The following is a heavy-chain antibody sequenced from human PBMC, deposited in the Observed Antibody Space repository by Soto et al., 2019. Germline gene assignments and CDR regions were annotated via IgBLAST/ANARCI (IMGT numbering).Heavy chain of an antibody. D-gene: IGHD6-19*01. CDR2: IRSKSDGETI. J-gene: IGHJ4*02. V-gene: IGHV3-15*01. CDR1: GFTFTNAW. Sequence: GSLRLSCAASGFTFTNAWLSWVRQAPGKGLEWVGRIRSKSDGETIDYAASVRGRFIISRDDSKSTLYLQMNGLKTEDEAVYYCSTDQLEVAGTPYYFDNWGQGALVTVSS. CDR3: STDQLEVAGTPYYFDN.